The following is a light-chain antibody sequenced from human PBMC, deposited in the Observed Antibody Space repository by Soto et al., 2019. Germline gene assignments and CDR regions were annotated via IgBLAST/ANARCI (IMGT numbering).Light chain of an antibody. V-gene: IGKV1-39*01. J-gene: IGKJ1*01. CDR3: QQ. CDR1: QSISSY. Sequence: DIEMTQSPSSLSASVGDRVTITCRASQSISSYLNWYQQKPGKSPKPLIYAASSLQSGVPSRLSGSGTGTDFTLTISSLQPDDFATYYCQQVGQGTKVDI. CDR2: AAS.